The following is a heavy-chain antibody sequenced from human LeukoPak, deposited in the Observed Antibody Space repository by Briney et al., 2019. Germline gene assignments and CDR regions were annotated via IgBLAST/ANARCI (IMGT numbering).Heavy chain of an antibody. CDR1: GFSFSGYW. CDR2: INSDGSIT. D-gene: IGHD2-2*01. J-gene: IGHJ4*02. Sequence: PGGSLRLSCAASGFSFSGYWLHWVRQAPGKGLVWVSRINSDGSITTYADSVKGRFTISRDNAKNTMYLQMNGLRAEDTAVYYCARDRVYCGSTSCNAYYFDYWGQGTLVTVSS. V-gene: IGHV3-74*01. CDR3: ARDRVYCGSTSCNAYYFDY.